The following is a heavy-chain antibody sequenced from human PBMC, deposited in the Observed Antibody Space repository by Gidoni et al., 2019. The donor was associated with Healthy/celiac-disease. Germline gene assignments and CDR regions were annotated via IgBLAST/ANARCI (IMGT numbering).Heavy chain of an antibody. CDR3: AREDAKTRASDY. CDR2: IIPILGIA. Sequence: QVQLVQSGAEVKKPGSSVKVSCKASGGTFSSYTISWVRQAPGQGLEWMGRIIPILGIANYAQKFQGRVTITADKSTSTAYMELSSLRSEDTAVYYCAREDAKTRASDYWGQGNLVTVSS. V-gene: IGHV1-69*08. CDR1: GGTFSSYT. J-gene: IGHJ4*02. D-gene: IGHD2-2*01.